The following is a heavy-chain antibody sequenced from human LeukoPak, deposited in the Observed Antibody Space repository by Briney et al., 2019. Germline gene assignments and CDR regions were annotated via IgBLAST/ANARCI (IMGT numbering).Heavy chain of an antibody. CDR2: IIPILGIA. D-gene: IGHD3-10*01. V-gene: IGHV1-69*04. J-gene: IGHJ4*02. Sequence: ASVKVSCKASGGTFSSYAISWVRQAPGQGLEWMGRIIPILGIANYAQKFQGRVTITADKSTSTAYMELRSLRSDDTAVYYCAREGATIWFGELLADYWGQGTLVTVSS. CDR3: AREGATIWFGELLADY. CDR1: GGTFSSYA.